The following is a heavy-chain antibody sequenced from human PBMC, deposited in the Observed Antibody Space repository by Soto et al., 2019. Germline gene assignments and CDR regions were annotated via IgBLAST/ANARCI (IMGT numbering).Heavy chain of an antibody. CDR3: ARPLWRDDYNWGYFDL. V-gene: IGHV3-30-3*01. CDR1: GFTFSSYA. J-gene: IGHJ2*01. Sequence: QVQLVESGGGVVQPGRSLRLSCAASGFTFSSYAMHWVRQAPGKGLEWVAVISYDGSNKYYADSVKGRFTISRDNSKNPLYLPMNSLRAEDTAVYYCARPLWRDDYNWGYFDLWGRGTLVTVSS. D-gene: IGHD4-4*01. CDR2: ISYDGSNK.